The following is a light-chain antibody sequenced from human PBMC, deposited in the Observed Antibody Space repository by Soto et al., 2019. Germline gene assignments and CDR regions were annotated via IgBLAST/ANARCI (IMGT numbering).Light chain of an antibody. Sequence: IVLTQFPGTLSLSPGERATLSCRASQSVSSSYLAWYQQKPGQAPRLLIYGASTRATGIPARFNGSGSGTDFTLTISSLEPEDFAVYYCQQRSNWPINFGQGTRLEIK. CDR1: QSVSSSY. CDR3: QQRSNWPIN. CDR2: GAS. V-gene: IGKV3D-20*02. J-gene: IGKJ5*01.